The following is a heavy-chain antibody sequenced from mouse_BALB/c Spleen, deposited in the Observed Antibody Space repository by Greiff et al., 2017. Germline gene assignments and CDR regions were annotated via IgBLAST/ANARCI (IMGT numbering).Heavy chain of an antibody. D-gene: IGHD2-2*01. J-gene: IGHJ4*01. CDR1: GYTFSSYW. CDR3: ARGGYGYGNYAMDY. Sequence: VQLQQSGAELMKPGASVKISCKATGYTFSSYWIEWVKQRPGHGLEWIGEILPGSGSTNYNEKFKGKATFTADTSSNTAYMQLSSLTSEDSAVYYCARGGYGYGNYAMDYWGQGTSVTVSS. CDR2: ILPGSGST. V-gene: IGHV1-9*01.